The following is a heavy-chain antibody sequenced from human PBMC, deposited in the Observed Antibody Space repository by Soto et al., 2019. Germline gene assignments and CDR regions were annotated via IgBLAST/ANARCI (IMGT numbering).Heavy chain of an antibody. CDR1: GFTFSSYG. V-gene: IGHV3-30*18. CDR2: ISYDGSNQ. J-gene: IGHJ4*02. CDR3: EKALGELSPESYDH. Sequence: QVQLVESGGGVVQPGRSLRLSCAASGFTFSSYGMHWVRQAPGKGLEWVAIISYDGSNQYYADSVKGRFTISRDNSKNTLYLQMNSLRADDTAVYYCEKALGELSPESYDHWGQGVLVTVSS. D-gene: IGHD3-16*02.